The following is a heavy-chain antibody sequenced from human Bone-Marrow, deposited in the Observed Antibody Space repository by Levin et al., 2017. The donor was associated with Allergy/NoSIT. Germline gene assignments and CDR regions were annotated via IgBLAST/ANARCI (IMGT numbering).Heavy chain of an antibody. CDR1: GGSISSYY. D-gene: IGHD5-18*01. V-gene: IGHV4-59*08. Sequence: SETLSLTCTVSGGSISSYYWSWIRQPPGKGLEWIGYIYYSGSTNYNPSLKSRVTISVDTSKNQFSLKLSSVTAADTAVYYCARHRGYSLHFDYWGQGTLVTVSS. J-gene: IGHJ4*02. CDR2: IYYSGST. CDR3: ARHRGYSLHFDY.